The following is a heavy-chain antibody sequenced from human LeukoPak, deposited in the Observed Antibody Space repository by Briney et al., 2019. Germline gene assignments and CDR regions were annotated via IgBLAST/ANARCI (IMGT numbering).Heavy chain of an antibody. CDR1: GFTFSSYG. D-gene: IGHD3-10*01. CDR3: AKEASREYYFDY. CDR2: IRYDGSNK. Sequence: GGSLRLSCAASGFTFSSYGMHWVRQAPGKGLEWVAFIRYDGSNKYYADSVKGRFTISRDNSKNTLYLQMNSLRAEDTAVYYCAKEASREYYFDYWGQGTQVTVSS. V-gene: IGHV3-30*02. J-gene: IGHJ4*02.